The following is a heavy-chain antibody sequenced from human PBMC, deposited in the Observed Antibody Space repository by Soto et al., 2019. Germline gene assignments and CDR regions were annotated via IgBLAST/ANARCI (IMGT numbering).Heavy chain of an antibody. CDR2: IYTSGNT. D-gene: IGHD4-17*01. CDR3: ARDVNGDNGSDFDS. V-gene: IGHV4-4*07. J-gene: IGHJ5*01. CDR1: GGSISNYY. Sequence: SETLSLTCTVSGGSISNYYWSWIRQPAGKGLEWIGRIYTSGNTNYNPSLKGRVTMSVDMSKNQFSLKLSSVAAADTALYYGARDVNGDNGSDFDSWGQGTLVTVSS.